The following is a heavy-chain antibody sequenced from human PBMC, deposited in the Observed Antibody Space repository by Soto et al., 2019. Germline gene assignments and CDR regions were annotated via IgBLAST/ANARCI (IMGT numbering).Heavy chain of an antibody. CDR2: INHSRST. CDR1: DESFSGYY. Sequence: PSETLYLTFSVYDESFSGYYWSWVRQPPGKGREWIREINHSRSTNYNPSLKSRVTISVDTSKNQFSLKLSSVTAADTAVYYCARYFMITFGGVIVYYYYYMDVWGKGTTVTVSS. J-gene: IGHJ6*03. CDR3: ARYFMITFGGVIVYYYYYMDV. V-gene: IGHV4-34*01. D-gene: IGHD3-16*02.